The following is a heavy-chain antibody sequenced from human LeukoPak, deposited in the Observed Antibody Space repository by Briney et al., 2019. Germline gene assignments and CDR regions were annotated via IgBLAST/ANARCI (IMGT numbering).Heavy chain of an antibody. CDR3: AKASWVSTADAVL. J-gene: IGHJ4*02. CDR1: GFTFSSYA. D-gene: IGHD3-16*01. V-gene: IGHV3-23*01. Sequence: GGSLRLSCVASGFTFSSYAMSWVRETPARGLEWVSSLRGNGDAFYEDSVKGRFTHSRDESRNTVDLQLNKLRVEDTAIYYCAKASWVSTADAVLWGQGTVVTVSS. CDR2: LRGNGDA.